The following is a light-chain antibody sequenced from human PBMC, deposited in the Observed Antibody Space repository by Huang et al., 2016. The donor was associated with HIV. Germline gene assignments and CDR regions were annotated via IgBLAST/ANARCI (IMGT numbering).Light chain of an antibody. Sequence: DIQMTQSPSSLSASVGDRVTITCRASQSIGNSVHWYQQKVGTAPKLLIPRASNLESGVPSRCGGGGSGSDFTLIITRLQPEDFATYYCQQTFIVPWTFGQGTKVE. CDR1: QSIGNS. J-gene: IGKJ1*01. CDR3: QQTFIVPWT. V-gene: IGKV1-39*01. CDR2: RAS.